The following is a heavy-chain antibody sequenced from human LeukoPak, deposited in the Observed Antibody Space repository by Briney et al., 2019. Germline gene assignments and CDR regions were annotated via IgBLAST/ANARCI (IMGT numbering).Heavy chain of an antibody. CDR1: GFTFSNFG. J-gene: IGHJ5*02. V-gene: IGHV3-30*18. CDR3: AKDKRGSSGWYDH. Sequence: GGSLRLSCAASGFTFSNFGMPCVRQAPGKGLGWVAVMSYEGRNKYCADSLKGRLTISRDNSKNTVYLEMNSLRDEDTAVYYCAKDKRGSSGWYDHWGQGTLVIVSS. CDR2: MSYEGRNK. D-gene: IGHD6-25*01.